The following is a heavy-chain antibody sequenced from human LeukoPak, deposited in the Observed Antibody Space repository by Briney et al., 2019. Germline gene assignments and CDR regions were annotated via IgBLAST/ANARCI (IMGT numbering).Heavy chain of an antibody. Sequence: SVKVSCKASGGTFSSYAISWVRQAPGQGPEWMGGIIPIFGTANYAQKFQGRVTITADESTSTAYMELSSLRSEDTAVYYCARDYYGSGSYNYWGQGTLVTVSS. D-gene: IGHD3-10*01. J-gene: IGHJ4*02. V-gene: IGHV1-69*13. CDR1: GGTFSSYA. CDR2: IIPIFGTA. CDR3: ARDYYGSGSYNY.